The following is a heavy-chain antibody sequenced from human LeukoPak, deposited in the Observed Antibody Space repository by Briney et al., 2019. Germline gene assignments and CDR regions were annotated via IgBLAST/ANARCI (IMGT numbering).Heavy chain of an antibody. CDR2: IYSGGDT. Sequence: GGSLRLSCAASGFPVSSNYMSWVRQAPGKGLEWVSVIYSGGDTDYTDSVKGRFTISRDNSNNTLYLQMNSLRAEDTAVYYCAKHNSGWYFFDYWGQGTLVTVSS. D-gene: IGHD6-19*01. CDR3: AKHNSGWYFFDY. V-gene: IGHV3-66*01. CDR1: GFPVSSNY. J-gene: IGHJ4*02.